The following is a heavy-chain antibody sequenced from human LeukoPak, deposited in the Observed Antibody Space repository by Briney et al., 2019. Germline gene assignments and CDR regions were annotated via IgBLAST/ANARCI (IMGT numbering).Heavy chain of an antibody. J-gene: IGHJ6*02. CDR3: ARDRFGMDV. Sequence: GGSLRLSCTAAGFIFNDFDFHWVRQGPGKGLDWVSAIGIGGHTHYSGSVKGRFTISRENAKNSLFLHMNNLRAGDTAVYYCARDRFGMDVWGRGTTVIVSS. V-gene: IGHV3-13*01. CDR1: GFIFNDFD. CDR2: IGIGGHT.